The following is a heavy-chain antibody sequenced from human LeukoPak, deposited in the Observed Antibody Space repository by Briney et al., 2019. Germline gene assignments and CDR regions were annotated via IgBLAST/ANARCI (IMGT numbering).Heavy chain of an antibody. J-gene: IGHJ4*02. V-gene: IGHV4-39*07. CDR3: ARDFLYGNYPDYFDT. D-gene: IGHD2-8*01. CDR1: GGSITSANYY. Sequence: SETLSLTCSVSGGSITSANYYWAWIRHPPGGGLEWIGSISYSGTSHYDPSLGRRAIMSVDTSKNQFSLLLNSVTAADTAVYYCARDFLYGNYPDYFDTWGQGILVTISS. CDR2: ISYSGTS.